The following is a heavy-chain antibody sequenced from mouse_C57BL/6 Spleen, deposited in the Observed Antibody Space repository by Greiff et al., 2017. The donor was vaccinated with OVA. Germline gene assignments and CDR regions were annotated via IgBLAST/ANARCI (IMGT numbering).Heavy chain of an antibody. Sequence: EVQLVESGEGLVKPGGSLKLSCAASGFTFSSYAMSWVRQTPEKRLEWVAYISSGGDYIYYADTVKGRFTISRDNARNTLYLQMSSLKSEDTAMYYCTRGLGGSYYFDYWGQGTTLTVSS. CDR3: TRGLGGSYYFDY. D-gene: IGHD1-1*02. V-gene: IGHV5-9-1*02. J-gene: IGHJ2*01. CDR2: ISSGGDYI. CDR1: GFTFSSYA.